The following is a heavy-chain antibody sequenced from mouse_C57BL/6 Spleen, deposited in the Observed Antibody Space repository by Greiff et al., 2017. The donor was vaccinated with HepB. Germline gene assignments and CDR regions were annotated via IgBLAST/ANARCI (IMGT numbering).Heavy chain of an antibody. CDR2: IWTGGGT. CDR3: ARNWGYDGYYAVDY. Sequence: VQLQESGPGLVAPSQSLSITCTVSGFSLTSYAISWVRQPPGKGLEWLGVIWTGGGTNYNSALKSRLSISKDNSKSQVFLKMNSLQTDDTARYYCARNWGYDGYYAVDYWGQGTTLTVSS. CDR1: GFSLTSYA. V-gene: IGHV2-9-1*01. J-gene: IGHJ2*01. D-gene: IGHD2-3*01.